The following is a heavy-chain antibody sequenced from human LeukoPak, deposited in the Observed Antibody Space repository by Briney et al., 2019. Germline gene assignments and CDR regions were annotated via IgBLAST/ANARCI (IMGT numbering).Heavy chain of an antibody. V-gene: IGHV4-38-2*02. CDR3: ARDSGNFQVDY. Sequence: SETLSLTCTVSGRSIRSGFYWGWIRQAPGKGLEWIGSIDYSGNTYYIPSLKSRLTISADMSRNQYSLKLSSVTAADTGVYYCARDSGNFQVDYWGLGTLVTVSS. D-gene: IGHD1-26*01. CDR2: IDYSGNT. J-gene: IGHJ4*02. CDR1: GRSIRSGFY.